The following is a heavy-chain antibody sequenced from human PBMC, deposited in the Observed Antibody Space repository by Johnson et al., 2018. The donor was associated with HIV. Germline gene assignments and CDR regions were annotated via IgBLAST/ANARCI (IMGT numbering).Heavy chain of an antibody. V-gene: IGHV3-NL1*01. CDR3: ARVEWELGAFDI. CDR1: GFTFSSYA. Sequence: QVQLVESGGGVVQPGRSLRLSCAASGFTFSSYAMHWVRQAPGKGLEWVSVIFSGGTTYYADSVKGRFTISRDNSKNTLYLQMNGLRSEDTAVYYCARVEWELGAFDIWGQGTMVTVSS. D-gene: IGHD1-26*01. J-gene: IGHJ3*02. CDR2: IFSGGTT.